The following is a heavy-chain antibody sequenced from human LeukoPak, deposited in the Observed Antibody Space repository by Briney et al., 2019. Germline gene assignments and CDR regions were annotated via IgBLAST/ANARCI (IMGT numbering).Heavy chain of an antibody. V-gene: IGHV4-31*08. CDR3: QSRFLEWLLDY. Sequence: SETLSLTCTVSGDSISSGGYYWSWIRQDPGKGLEWIGHISFSGNTYYNPSLKSRVTISVDTSKNQFSLKLSSVTAADTAIYYCQSRFLEWLLDYWGQGTLVTVSS. J-gene: IGHJ4*02. D-gene: IGHD3-3*01. CDR2: ISFSGNT. CDR1: GDSISSGGYY.